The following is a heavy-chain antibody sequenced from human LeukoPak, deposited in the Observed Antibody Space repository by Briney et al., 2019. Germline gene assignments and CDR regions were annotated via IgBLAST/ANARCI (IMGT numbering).Heavy chain of an antibody. CDR3: ARDKSYGDSSDY. J-gene: IGHJ4*02. Sequence: GGSLRLSCAASGFTFSSYWMSWVRQAPGKGLEWVANIKKDGSEKYYVDSVKGRFTISRDNAKNSLFLQMNSLRAEDTAVYYCARDKSYGDSSDYWGQGTLVTVSS. D-gene: IGHD4-17*01. CDR1: GFTFSSYW. CDR2: IKKDGSEK. V-gene: IGHV3-7*01.